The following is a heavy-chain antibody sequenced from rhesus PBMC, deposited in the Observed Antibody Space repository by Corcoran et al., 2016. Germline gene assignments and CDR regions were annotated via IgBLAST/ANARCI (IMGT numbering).Heavy chain of an antibody. Sequence: QVQLQQWGEGLVKPSETLSLTCAVYGGSISGYYYWSWIRQPPGKGLEWIGNIYGNSASTNSNPSLKNRITISKDTSKNQCSLMLSSVTAADTAVDYCARSAAAGTGRYYYGLDSWGQGVVVTVSS. CDR2: IYGNSAST. CDR3: ARSAAAGTGRYYYGLDS. D-gene: IGHD6-25*01. J-gene: IGHJ6*01. CDR1: GGSISGYYY. V-gene: IGHV4-73*01.